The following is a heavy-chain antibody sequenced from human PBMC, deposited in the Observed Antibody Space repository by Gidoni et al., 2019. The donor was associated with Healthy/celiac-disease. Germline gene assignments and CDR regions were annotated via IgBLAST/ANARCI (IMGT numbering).Heavy chain of an antibody. V-gene: IGHV1-46*04. J-gene: IGHJ4*02. Sequence: QVQLVQSGAEVKKPGASVKVSCKASGYTFTSYYMHWVRQAPEQGLEWMGIINPSGGSTSYAQKLQGRVTMTRDTSTSTVYMELSSLRSEDTAVYYCARSSSRGYSGYEHPLDYWGQGTLVTVSS. CDR1: GYTFTSYY. CDR3: ARSSSRGYSGYEHPLDY. D-gene: IGHD5-12*01. CDR2: INPSGGST.